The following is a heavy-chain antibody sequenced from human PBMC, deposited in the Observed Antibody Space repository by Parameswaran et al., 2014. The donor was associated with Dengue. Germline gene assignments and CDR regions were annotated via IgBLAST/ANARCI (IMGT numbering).Heavy chain of an antibody. CDR2: INPNSGGT. D-gene: IGHD6-19*01. Sequence: WVRQAPGQGLEWMGWINPNSGGTNYAQKFQGRVTMTRDTSISTAYMELSRLRSDDTAVYYCARDAGYSSGWYEYFQHWGQGTLVTVSS. J-gene: IGHJ1*01. V-gene: IGHV1-2*02. CDR3: ARDAGYSSGWYEYFQH.